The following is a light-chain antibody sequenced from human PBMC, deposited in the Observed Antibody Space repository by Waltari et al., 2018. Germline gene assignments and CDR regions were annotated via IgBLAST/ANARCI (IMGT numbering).Light chain of an antibody. CDR1: ELPSTY. CDR3: YSSDSTGLRV. CDR2: EDT. J-gene: IGLJ1*01. V-gene: IGLV3-10*01. Sequence: SYELTQPPSVSVSPGQTARITCSGHELPSTYAYWFQQKSGQAPRLVIYEDTKRPSGIPERFSGSSSGTVATLTITGAQVDDEADYYCYSSDSTGLRVFGGGTTVVVL.